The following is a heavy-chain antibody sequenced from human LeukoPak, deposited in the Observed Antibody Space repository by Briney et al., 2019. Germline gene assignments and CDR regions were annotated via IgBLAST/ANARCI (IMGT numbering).Heavy chain of an antibody. CDR3: ARTGYDFWTLDY. Sequence: ASVKVSCKASGYTFTSYYMHWGRQAPGQGLEWMGIINPSGGSTSSAQKFQGRVTMTRDMSTSTVYMELSSLRSEDTAVYYCARTGYDFWTLDYWGQGTLVTVSS. CDR2: INPSGGST. CDR1: GYTFTSYY. J-gene: IGHJ4*02. D-gene: IGHD3-3*01. V-gene: IGHV1-46*01.